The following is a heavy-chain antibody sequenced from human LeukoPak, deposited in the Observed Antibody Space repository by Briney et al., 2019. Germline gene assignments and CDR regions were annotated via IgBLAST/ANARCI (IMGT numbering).Heavy chain of an antibody. V-gene: IGHV1-18*04. D-gene: IGHD2-15*01. J-gene: IGHJ4*02. CDR2: ISAYNGNT. Sequence: GASVKVSFKASGYTFTGYYMHWVRQAPGQGLEWMGWISAYNGNTNYAQKLQGRVTMTTDTSTSTAYMELRSLRSDDTAVYYCARGNCSGGSCYFDYWGQGTLVTVSS. CDR1: GYTFTGYY. CDR3: ARGNCSGGSCYFDY.